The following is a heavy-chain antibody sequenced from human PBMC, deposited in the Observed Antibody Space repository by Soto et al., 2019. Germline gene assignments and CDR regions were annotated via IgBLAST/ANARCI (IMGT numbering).Heavy chain of an antibody. CDR3: AKNHDAGLWVGADYYMDV. D-gene: IGHD3-10*01. Sequence: SVKVSCKASGGTFSSYAISWVRQAPGQGLEWMGGIIPIFGTANYAQKFQGRVTITADESTSTAYMELSSLRSEDTAVYYCAKNHDAGLWVGADYYMDVWGKGTTVTVSS. J-gene: IGHJ6*03. CDR1: GGTFSSYA. V-gene: IGHV1-69*13. CDR2: IIPIFGTA.